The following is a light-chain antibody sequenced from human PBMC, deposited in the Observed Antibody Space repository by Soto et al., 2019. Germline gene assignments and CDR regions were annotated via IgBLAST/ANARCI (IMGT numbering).Light chain of an antibody. CDR2: EDN. V-gene: IGLV6-57*02. CDR3: QSYDSNNVV. CDR1: SGSIASHY. Sequence: NFMLTRPHSVSESPGKTVTISCTGSSGSIASHYVQWYQQRPGSAPTTVIYEDNQRPSGVPDRFSGSIDSSSNSASLTISGLKTEDEADYYCQSYDSNNVVFGGGTKLTVL. J-gene: IGLJ2*01.